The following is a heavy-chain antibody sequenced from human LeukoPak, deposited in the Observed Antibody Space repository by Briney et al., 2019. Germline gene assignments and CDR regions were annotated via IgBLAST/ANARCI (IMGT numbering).Heavy chain of an antibody. J-gene: IGHJ5*02. D-gene: IGHD3-3*01. CDR3: ARTNSHYDFWSASRWFDP. CDR1: GRSISSSRYY. Sequence: PSESLSLTCTVSGRSISSSRYYSGWIRQPPWKGLEWIGSIYYSGSTYYNPSLKSRVTISVDTSKNQFSLKLSSVTAADTAVYYCARTNSHYDFWSASRWFDPWGQRTMVTVSS. CDR2: IYYSGST. V-gene: IGHV4-39*01.